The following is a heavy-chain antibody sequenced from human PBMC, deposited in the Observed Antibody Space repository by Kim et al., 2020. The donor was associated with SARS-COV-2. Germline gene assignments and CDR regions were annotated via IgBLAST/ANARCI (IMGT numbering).Heavy chain of an antibody. CDR2: ISWNSGRI. CDR1: GFTFDNYD. J-gene: IGHJ4*01. V-gene: IGHV3-9*01. Sequence: GGSLRLSCAASGFTFDNYDIHWVRQAPGKGLEWVSGISWNSGRIAYAESVKGXFTISRDNAKNSLHLQMNSLRPEDTALYYCEKDLIPRGTTFHPSFDS. D-gene: IGHD4-4*01. CDR3: EKDLIPRGTTFHPSFDS.